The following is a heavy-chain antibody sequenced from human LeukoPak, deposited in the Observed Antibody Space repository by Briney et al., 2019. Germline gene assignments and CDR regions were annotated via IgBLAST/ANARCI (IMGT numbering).Heavy chain of an antibody. CDR2: MNPNSGNT. Sequence: ASVKVSCKASGYIFTSYDINWVRQATGQGLEWMGWMNPNSGNTGYAQKFQGRVTITRNTSISTAYMELSSLRSEDTAVYYCARDGSITIFGVVNNFDYWGQGTLVTVSS. CDR3: ARDGSITIFGVVNNFDY. CDR1: GYIFTSYD. D-gene: IGHD3-3*01. J-gene: IGHJ4*02. V-gene: IGHV1-8*03.